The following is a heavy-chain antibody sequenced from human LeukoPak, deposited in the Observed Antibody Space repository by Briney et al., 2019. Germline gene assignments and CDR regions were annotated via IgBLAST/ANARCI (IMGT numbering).Heavy chain of an antibody. CDR3: ARARLYFDY. Sequence: GGPLRLSCAASGFTFSNDWMTWVRQVPGKGLEWVANIKKDGSTKTYVDSVKGRFTVSRDNAEKSLYLQMTSLRVEDTAVYYCARARLYFDYWGQGTLVTVSS. V-gene: IGHV3-7*01. CDR2: IKKDGSTK. CDR1: GFTFSNDW. J-gene: IGHJ4*02.